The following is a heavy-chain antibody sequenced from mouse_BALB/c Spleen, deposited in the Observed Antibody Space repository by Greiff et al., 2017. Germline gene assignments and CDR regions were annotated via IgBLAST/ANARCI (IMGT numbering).Heavy chain of an antibody. CDR3: ARLSTMITTGYFDV. J-gene: IGHJ1*01. V-gene: IGHV1-20*02. CDR1: GYSFTGYF. Sequence: VQLQQSGPELVKPGASVKISCKASGYSFTGYFMNWVMQSHGKSLEWIGRINPYNGDTFYNQKFKGKATLTVDKSSSTAHMELRSLASEDSAVYYCARLSTMITTGYFDVWGAGTTVTVSS. D-gene: IGHD2-4*01. CDR2: INPYNGDT.